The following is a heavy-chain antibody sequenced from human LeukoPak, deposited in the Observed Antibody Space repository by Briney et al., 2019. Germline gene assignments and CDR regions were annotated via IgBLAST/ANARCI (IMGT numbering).Heavy chain of an antibody. CDR2: INPNSGGT. CDR1: GGTFSSYA. CDR3: AGNYYGSGSYYSEDRY. Sequence: GSSVKVSCKASGGTFSSYAISWVRQAPGQGLEWMGWINPNSGGTNYAQKFQGRVTMTRDTSISTAYMELSRLRSDDTAVYYCAGNYYGSGSYYSEDRYWGQGTLVTVSS. J-gene: IGHJ4*02. D-gene: IGHD3-10*01. V-gene: IGHV1-2*02.